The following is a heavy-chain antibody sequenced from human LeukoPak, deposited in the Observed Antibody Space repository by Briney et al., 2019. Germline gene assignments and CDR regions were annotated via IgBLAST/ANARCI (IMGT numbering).Heavy chain of an antibody. V-gene: IGHV3-53*01. D-gene: IGHD3-22*01. CDR1: GFTVSINY. J-gene: IGHJ4*02. CDR3: ARDLDDSTFGY. Sequence: GGSLRLSCAASGFTVSINYMSWVRQAPGKGLEWVSVIYSGGSTYYADSVKGRFTISRDNSKNTLYLQMNSLRAEDTAVYYCARDLDDSTFGYWGQGTLVTVSS. CDR2: IYSGGST.